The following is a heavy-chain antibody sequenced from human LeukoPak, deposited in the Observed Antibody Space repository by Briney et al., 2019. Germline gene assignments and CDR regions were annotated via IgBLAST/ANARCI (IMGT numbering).Heavy chain of an antibody. CDR3: VRDEGADVGGYYYYYGMDV. Sequence: PSETLSLTCTVSGGSISSYYWSWIRQPAGKGLEWIGRIYTSGSTNYNPSLKSRVTMSVDTSKNQFSLKLSSVTAADTAVYYCVRDEGADVGGYYYYYGMDVWGQGTTVTVSS. CDR2: IYTSGST. CDR1: GGSISSYY. J-gene: IGHJ6*02. V-gene: IGHV4-4*07.